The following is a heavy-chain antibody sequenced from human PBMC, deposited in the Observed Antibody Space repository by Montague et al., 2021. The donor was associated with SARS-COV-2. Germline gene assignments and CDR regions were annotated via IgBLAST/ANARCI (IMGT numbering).Heavy chain of an antibody. CDR2: IFYNGYT. CDR1: GGTVRDYY. CDR3: ARHSVSEDATFFRSYLDP. J-gene: IGHJ5*02. Sequence: SETLSLTCTVSGGTVRDYYWNWIRLTPGKGMEWIGYIFYNGYTKYNPSLESRVTLSVDTPGNQFFLSLRSVTASDSATYFCARHSVSEDATFFRSYLDPWGQGAQVIVSS. V-gene: IGHV4-59*08. D-gene: IGHD2-15*01.